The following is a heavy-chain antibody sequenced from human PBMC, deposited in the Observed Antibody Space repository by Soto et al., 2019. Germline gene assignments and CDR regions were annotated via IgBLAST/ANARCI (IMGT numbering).Heavy chain of an antibody. V-gene: IGHV1-69*01. CDR3: ATKKDFTLSPPAS. Sequence: QVQLVQSGAEVKKPGSSVKVSCKASGGNFSGSAISWVRQAPGQGLEWMGGIIPMFGTANYAQKFQGRVTITADESTSTVYMELSSLGSEDTAVYYCATKKDFTLSPPASWGQGTLVTVSS. CDR2: IIPMFGTA. J-gene: IGHJ5*02. D-gene: IGHD3-10*02. CDR1: GGNFSGSA.